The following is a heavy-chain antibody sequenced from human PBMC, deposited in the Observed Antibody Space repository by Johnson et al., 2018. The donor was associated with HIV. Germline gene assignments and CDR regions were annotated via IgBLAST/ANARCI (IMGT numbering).Heavy chain of an antibody. CDR1: GFTFRSYA. J-gene: IGHJ3*02. Sequence: QVQLVESGGGVVQPGRSLRLSCAASGFTFRSYAMHWVRQAPGKGLEWVAIISYDGSNKDYAASLEGRFTISRDNSKNTLFLQVNSLRAEDTAMYYCARDRSDIFAFDIWGQGTMVTVSS. V-gene: IGHV3-30*04. CDR3: ARDRSDIFAFDI. D-gene: IGHD1-26*01. CDR2: ISYDGSNK.